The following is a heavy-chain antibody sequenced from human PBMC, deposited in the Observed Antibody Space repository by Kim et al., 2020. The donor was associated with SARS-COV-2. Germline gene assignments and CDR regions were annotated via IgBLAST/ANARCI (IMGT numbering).Heavy chain of an antibody. CDR2: IYSGGSST. J-gene: IGHJ4*02. D-gene: IGHD3-22*01. CDR1: GFTFSSYA. Sequence: GGSLRLSCAASGFTFSSYAMSWVRQAPGKGLEWVSVIYSGGSSTYYADSVKGRFTISRDNSKNTLYLQMNSLRAEDTAVYYCARHLTYYYDSSGPSPLYYCGEGTLVTVSS. V-gene: IGHV3-23*03. CDR3: ARHLTYYYDSSGPSPLYY.